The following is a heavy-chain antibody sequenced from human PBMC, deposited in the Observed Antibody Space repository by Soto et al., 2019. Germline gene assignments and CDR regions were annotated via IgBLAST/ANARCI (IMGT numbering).Heavy chain of an antibody. J-gene: IGHJ4*02. CDR1: GFTFSSYW. V-gene: IGHV3-74*01. CDR2: INSDGSST. Sequence: GGSLRLSCAASGFTFSSYWMHWVRQAPGKGLVWVSRINSDGSSTSYADSVKGRFTISRDNAKNTLYLQMNSLRAEDTAVYYCAARYCSGGSCYTPGLDYWGQGTLVTVSS. CDR3: AARYCSGGSCYTPGLDY. D-gene: IGHD2-15*01.